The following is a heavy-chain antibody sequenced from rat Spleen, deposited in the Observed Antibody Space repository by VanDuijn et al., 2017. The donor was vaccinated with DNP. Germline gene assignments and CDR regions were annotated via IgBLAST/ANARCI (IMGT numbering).Heavy chain of an antibody. J-gene: IGHJ2*01. D-gene: IGHD1-4*01. CDR2: ISYDGGST. CDR1: GFTFSDYY. Sequence: EVQLVESGGGPVQPGRSLKLSCAVSGFTFSDYYMAWVRQAPTKGLEWVASISYDGGSTYYRDSVKGRFTISRDNAKSSLYLQMDSLRSEDTATYYWAGRPPPTRGPFDYWGQGVTVTVSS. V-gene: IGHV5-20*01. CDR3: AGRPPPTRGPFDY.